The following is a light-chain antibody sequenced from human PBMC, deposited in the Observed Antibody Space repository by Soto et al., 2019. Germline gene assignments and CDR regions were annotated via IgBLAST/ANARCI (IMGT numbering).Light chain of an antibody. CDR1: QSVSSY. Sequence: IMLTQPPATLSLTTGERATLSCRASQSVSSYLAWYQQKPGQAPRLLIYDASNRATGIPARFSGSGSGTDFTLTISCLEPEDFAVYYCQQRSNWPPSFGQGTRLEIK. V-gene: IGKV3-11*01. CDR3: QQRSNWPPS. J-gene: IGKJ5*01. CDR2: DAS.